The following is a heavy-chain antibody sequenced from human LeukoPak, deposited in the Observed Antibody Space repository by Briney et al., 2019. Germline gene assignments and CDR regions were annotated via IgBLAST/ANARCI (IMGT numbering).Heavy chain of an antibody. V-gene: IGHV1-69*05. CDR2: IIPIFGTA. D-gene: IGHD3-3*01. Sequence: SVKVSCKASGGTFSSYAISWVRQAPGQGLEWMGGIIPIFGTANYAQKFQDRVTITTDESTSTAYMELSSLRSEDTAVYYCARDLGEGTIFGLKSYYYYMDVWGKGTTVTVSS. J-gene: IGHJ6*03. CDR1: GGTFSSYA. CDR3: ARDLGEGTIFGLKSYYYYMDV.